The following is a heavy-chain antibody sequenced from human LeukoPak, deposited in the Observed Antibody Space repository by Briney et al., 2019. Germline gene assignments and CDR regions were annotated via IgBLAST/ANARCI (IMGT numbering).Heavy chain of an antibody. CDR1: GGSISSYH. CDR2: IYTSGST. CDR3: AREGLLGNDHYFDY. Sequence: SETLSLTCTVSGGSISSYHWNWIRQPAGKGLEWIGRIYTSGSTNYNPSLKSRVTMSVDTSQNQFSLKLSSVTAADTAVYYCAREGLLGNDHYFDYWGQGTLVTVSS. J-gene: IGHJ4*02. D-gene: IGHD7-27*01. V-gene: IGHV4-4*07.